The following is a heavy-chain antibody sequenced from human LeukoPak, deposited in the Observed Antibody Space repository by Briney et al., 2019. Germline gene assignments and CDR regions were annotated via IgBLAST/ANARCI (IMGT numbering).Heavy chain of an antibody. CDR1: GFTVSSSY. J-gene: IGHJ4*02. Sequence: GGSLRLSCAASGFTVSSSYMNWVRQAPGKGLEWVSLIYSGGGTYYADSVKGRFTISRDNSKNTLYLQMNSLRAEDTAVYYCARNYYDSSAYYYFDYWGQGTMVTVSS. CDR3: ARNYYDSSAYYYFDY. D-gene: IGHD3-22*01. CDR2: IYSGGGT. V-gene: IGHV3-66*01.